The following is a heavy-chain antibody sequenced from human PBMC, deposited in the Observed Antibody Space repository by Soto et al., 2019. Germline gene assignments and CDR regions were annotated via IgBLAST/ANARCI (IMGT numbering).Heavy chain of an antibody. Sequence: QVQLQESGPGLVKPSGTLSLTCAVSGGSFTSNNWWTWVRQPPGQGLKWIGEIYRTGSTNYNPSLKSRFTISLDKSENQFSLKVTSLTAADTAVYYCASRDPGTSVDYWGQGTLVTVSS. J-gene: IGHJ4*02. D-gene: IGHD1-7*01. CDR3: ASRDPGTSVDY. CDR2: IYRTGST. CDR1: GGSFTSNNW. V-gene: IGHV4-4*02.